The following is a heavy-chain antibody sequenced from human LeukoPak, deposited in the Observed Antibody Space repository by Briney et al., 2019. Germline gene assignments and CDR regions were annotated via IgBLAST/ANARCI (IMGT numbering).Heavy chain of an antibody. V-gene: IGHV3-23*01. CDR2: ISSSGSGGNT. J-gene: IGHJ4*02. D-gene: IGHD3-22*01. CDR1: GVTLSSYA. CDR3: AKDLGSSGYYY. Sequence: PGGSLRLSCAASGVTLSSYAMSWARQAPGKGLEWVSGISSSGSGGNTYYADSVKGRFTISRDSSKNTLFLHMNTLRAEDTAVYYCAKDLGSSGYYYWGQGTLVTVSS.